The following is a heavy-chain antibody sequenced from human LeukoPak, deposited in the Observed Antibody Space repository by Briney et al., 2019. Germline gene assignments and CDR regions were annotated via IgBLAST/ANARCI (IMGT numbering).Heavy chain of an antibody. CDR3: ARRRATRSSTSWYQGWFDP. Sequence: SETLSLTCTVSGGSISSYYWSWIRQPPGKGLEWIGYIYYSGSTNYNPSLKSRVTISVDTSKNQFSLKLSSVTAADTAVYYCARRRATRSSTSWYQGWFDPWGQGTLVTVSS. J-gene: IGHJ5*02. V-gene: IGHV4-59*08. CDR2: IYYSGST. D-gene: IGHD2-2*01. CDR1: GGSISSYY.